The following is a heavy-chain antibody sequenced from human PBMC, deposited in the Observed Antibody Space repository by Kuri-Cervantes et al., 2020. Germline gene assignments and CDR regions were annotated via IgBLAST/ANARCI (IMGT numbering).Heavy chain of an antibody. Sequence: GGSLRLSCAASGFTFGSYGMHWIRQAPGKGLEWVAVIWYDGSDKFYADSVKGRFTISRDNSKNTLSLQMNSLRVEDTAVYYCARDYYGSGNLAGMDVWGQGTTVTVSS. CDR3: ARDYYGSGNLAGMDV. J-gene: IGHJ6*02. CDR1: GFTFGSYG. D-gene: IGHD3-10*01. V-gene: IGHV3-33*01. CDR2: IWYDGSDK.